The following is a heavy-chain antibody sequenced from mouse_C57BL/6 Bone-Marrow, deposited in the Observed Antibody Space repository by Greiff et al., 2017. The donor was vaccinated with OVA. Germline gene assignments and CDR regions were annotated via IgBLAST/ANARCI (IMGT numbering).Heavy chain of an antibody. CDR1: GYTFTRYG. V-gene: IGHV1-81*01. J-gene: IGHJ2*01. Sequence: VQRVESGAELARPGASVKLSCKASGYTFTRYGISWVKQRTGQGLAWIGEIYPRSGNTYYNEKFKGKAPLPADKSSSTAYMELRSLTSEDSAVYFCARLGYYGSSPYGDQGTTPTVSS. CDR2: IYPRSGNT. CDR3: ARLGYYGSSPY. D-gene: IGHD1-1*01.